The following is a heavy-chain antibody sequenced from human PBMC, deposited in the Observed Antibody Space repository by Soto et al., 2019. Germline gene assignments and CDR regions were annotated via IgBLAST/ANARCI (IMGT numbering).Heavy chain of an antibody. Sequence: SGPTLVNPTQTLTLTCTFSGFSLSTSGMCVGWIRQPPGKALEWLALIDWDDDKYYSTSLKTRLTISKDTSKNQVVLTMTNMDPVDTATYYCAWILRGDPIAARLGLSYYGMDVWGQGTTVTVSS. D-gene: IGHD6-6*01. CDR2: IDWDDDK. V-gene: IGHV2-70*01. J-gene: IGHJ6*02. CDR1: GFSLSTSGMC. CDR3: AWILRGDPIAARLGLSYYGMDV.